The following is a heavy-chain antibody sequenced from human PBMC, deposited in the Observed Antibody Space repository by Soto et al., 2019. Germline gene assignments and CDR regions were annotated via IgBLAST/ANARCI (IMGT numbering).Heavy chain of an antibody. D-gene: IGHD2-2*01. CDR1: GVTFSSYA. Sequence: QVQLVQSGAEVKKPGSSVKVSCKASGVTFSSYAISWVRQAPGQGLEWMGGIIPIFGTANYAQKFQGRVTITADKSTSTAYMELSILRSEDTAVYYCARARERIVVVPAAAYYYGMDVWGQGTTVTVSS. CDR3: ARARERIVVVPAAAYYYGMDV. V-gene: IGHV1-69*06. CDR2: IIPIFGTA. J-gene: IGHJ6*02.